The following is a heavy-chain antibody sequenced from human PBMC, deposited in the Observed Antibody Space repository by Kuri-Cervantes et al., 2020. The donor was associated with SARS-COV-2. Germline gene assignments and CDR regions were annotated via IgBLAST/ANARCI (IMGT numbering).Heavy chain of an antibody. CDR1: GFTFSSYV. V-gene: IGHV3-30*02. Sequence: GASLKISCAASGFTFSSYVMHWVRQAPGKGLEWLTSIRYDEHDISYADSVRGRFTISRDNSKNTLFLQMNSLRNDGTAVYYCAKEGNYYDTTGPTGAFDICGQGTLVTVSS. D-gene: IGHD3-10*01. CDR2: IRYDEHDI. J-gene: IGHJ3*02. CDR3: AKEGNYYDTTGPTGAFDI.